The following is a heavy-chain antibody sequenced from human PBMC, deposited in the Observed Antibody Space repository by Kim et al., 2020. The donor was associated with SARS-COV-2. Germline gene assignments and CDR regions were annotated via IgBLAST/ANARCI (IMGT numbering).Heavy chain of an antibody. CDR1: EYTFNNFW. D-gene: IGHD5-18*01. Sequence: GESLKISCKGSEYTFNNFWIGWVRQMPGKGLEWMGILYPGDSDTRYSPSFQGQVTISVDKSINTAYLQWSSLKASDTAMFYCARLGVDTTMTSNWYFDLWGRGTLVTVSS. J-gene: IGHJ2*01. CDR3: ARLGVDTTMTSNWYFDL. V-gene: IGHV5-51*01. CDR2: LYPGDSDT.